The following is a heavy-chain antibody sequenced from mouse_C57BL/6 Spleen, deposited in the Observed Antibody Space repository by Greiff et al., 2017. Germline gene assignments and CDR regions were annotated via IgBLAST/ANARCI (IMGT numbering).Heavy chain of an antibody. CDR2: IDPSDSYT. Sequence: QVQLKPPGAELVMPGASVKLSCKASGYTFTSYWMHWVKQRPGQGLEWIGEIDPSDSYTNYNQKFKGKSTLTVDKSSSTDYMQLSSLTSEDSAVYYCAKTAQAYYCDYWGQGTTLTVSS. V-gene: IGHV1-69*01. CDR3: AKTAQAYYCDY. D-gene: IGHD3-2*02. J-gene: IGHJ2*01. CDR1: GYTFTSYW.